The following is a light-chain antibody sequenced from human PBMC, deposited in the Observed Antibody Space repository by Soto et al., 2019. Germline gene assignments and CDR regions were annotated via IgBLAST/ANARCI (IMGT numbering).Light chain of an antibody. J-gene: IGLJ2*01. CDR3: QAWDNSTVV. CDR2: QDR. V-gene: IGLV3-1*01. Sequence: YELTQSPSVSVSPGQTASITCSGDKLGDKYACWYQQKPGQSPVLVIYQDRRRPSGIPERFSGSNSGNTATLTISGTQAMDEADYYCQAWDNSTVVFGGGTKLTVL. CDR1: KLGDKY.